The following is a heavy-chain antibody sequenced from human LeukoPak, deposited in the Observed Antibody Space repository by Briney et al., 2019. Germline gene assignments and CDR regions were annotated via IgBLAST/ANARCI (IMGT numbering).Heavy chain of an antibody. Sequence: GGSLRLSCAASGFTFSSYEMNWVRQAPGKGLEWVSYISSSGSTIYYADSVKGRFTISRDNSKNTLYLQMNSLRAEDTAIYYCAKNHDSNGYHTDDAFDLWGQGTMVTVSS. CDR2: ISSSGSTI. J-gene: IGHJ3*01. D-gene: IGHD3-22*01. CDR1: GFTFSSYE. V-gene: IGHV3-48*03. CDR3: AKNHDSNGYHTDDAFDL.